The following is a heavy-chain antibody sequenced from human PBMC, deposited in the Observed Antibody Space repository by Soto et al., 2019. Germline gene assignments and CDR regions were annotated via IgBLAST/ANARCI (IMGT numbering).Heavy chain of an antibody. CDR3: ARERYQVISDGMDV. D-gene: IGHD2-2*01. Sequence: ASVKVSCKASGYTFTGYYIHWVREAPGQGLEWMGWINPQTGGTSYAQKFQGRVTLSRDTSIDTAYLEVSRLRFDDAAVYFCARERYQVISDGMDVWGQGTTVTVSS. CDR2: INPQTGGT. J-gene: IGHJ6*02. CDR1: GYTFTGYY. V-gene: IGHV1-2*02.